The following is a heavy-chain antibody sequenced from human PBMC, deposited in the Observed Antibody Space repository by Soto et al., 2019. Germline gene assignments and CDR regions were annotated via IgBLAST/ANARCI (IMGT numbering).Heavy chain of an antibody. Sequence: SVKVSCKASGGTFSSYAISWVRQAPGQGLEWMGGIIPIFGTANYAQKFQGRVTITADKSTSTAYMELSSLRSEDTAVYYCARCGCSSNSCYIFDYWGQGTLVTVSS. CDR3: ARCGCSSNSCYIFDY. CDR2: IIPIFGTA. CDR1: GGTFSSYA. V-gene: IGHV1-69*06. J-gene: IGHJ4*02. D-gene: IGHD2-2*02.